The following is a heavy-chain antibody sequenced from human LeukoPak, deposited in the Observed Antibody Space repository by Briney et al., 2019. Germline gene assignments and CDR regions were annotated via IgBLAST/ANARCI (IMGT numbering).Heavy chain of an antibody. D-gene: IGHD2-2*01. CDR1: GGTFSSYA. V-gene: IGHV1-69*04. CDR3: AREGFCSSTSCIIDY. Sequence: GPSVKVSCKASGGTFSSYAISWVRQAPGQGLEWMGRIIPILGIANYAQKFQGRVTITADKSTSTAYMELSSLRSEDTAVYYCAREGFCSSTSCIIDYWGQGTLVTVSS. CDR2: IIPILGIA. J-gene: IGHJ4*02.